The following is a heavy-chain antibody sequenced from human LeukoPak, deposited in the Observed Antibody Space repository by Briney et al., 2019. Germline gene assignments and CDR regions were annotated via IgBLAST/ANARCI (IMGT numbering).Heavy chain of an antibody. Sequence: GWSLRLSCPASGFTLSSYAMSWVRQAAGKGLEWVSCISGSGDSTYYEDSVKGRFPIFSDNSKNTRYLQMNSLRAEDTAVYYCATPENWGQGTVVSVSS. CDR3: ATPEN. CDR2: ISGSGDST. CDR1: GFTLSSYA. J-gene: IGHJ4*02. V-gene: IGHV3-23*01.